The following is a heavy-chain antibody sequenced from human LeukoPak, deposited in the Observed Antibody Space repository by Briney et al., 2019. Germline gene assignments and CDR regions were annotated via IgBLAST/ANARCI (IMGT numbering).Heavy chain of an antibody. Sequence: ASVKVSCKASGYTFTGYYMHWVRQAPGQGLEWMGWINPNSGGTNYAQKFQGRVTMARDTSISTAYMELSRLRSDNTAVYYCARGTYYDSSGYAYWGQGTLVTVSS. CDR1: GYTFTGYY. D-gene: IGHD3-22*01. CDR3: ARGTYYDSSGYAY. J-gene: IGHJ4*02. V-gene: IGHV1-2*02. CDR2: INPNSGGT.